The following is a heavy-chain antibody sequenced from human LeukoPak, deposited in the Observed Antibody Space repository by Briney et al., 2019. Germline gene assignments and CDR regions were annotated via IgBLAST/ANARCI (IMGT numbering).Heavy chain of an antibody. V-gene: IGHV5-51*01. CDR1: GYSFSYYW. J-gene: IGHJ4*02. D-gene: IGHD5-24*01. Sequence: GESLQISCQGFGYSFSYYWIGCVRQMHGKGLEWMGIIYPGDSDTRYSPSFQGQATISADKSISTAYLQWSSLRASDTAMYYCARCGEMATISSCYFDYWGQGTLVTVSS. CDR3: ARCGEMATISSCYFDY. CDR2: IYPGDSDT.